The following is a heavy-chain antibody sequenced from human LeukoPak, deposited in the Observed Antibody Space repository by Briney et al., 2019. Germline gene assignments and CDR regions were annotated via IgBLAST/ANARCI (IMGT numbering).Heavy chain of an antibody. CDR3: AKDHRYSSGRFFDY. V-gene: IGHV3-30*02. J-gene: IGHJ4*02. D-gene: IGHD6-19*01. CDR1: GFTFSSYG. CDR2: IRYDGSNK. Sequence: GGSLRLSCAASGFTFSSYGMHWVRQAPGKGLEWVAFIRYDGSNKYYADSVKGRFTISRDNSKNTLYLQMNSLRAEDTAVYYCAKDHRYSSGRFFDYWGQGTLVTVPS.